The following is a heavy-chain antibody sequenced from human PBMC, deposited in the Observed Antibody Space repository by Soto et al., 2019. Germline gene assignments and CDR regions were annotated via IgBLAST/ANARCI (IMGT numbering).Heavy chain of an antibody. CDR3: AKEGPNYDYVWGSYRQHDAFDI. CDR2: ISGSGGST. D-gene: IGHD3-16*02. J-gene: IGHJ3*02. V-gene: IGHV3-23*01. CDR1: GFTFSSYA. Sequence: EVQLLESGGGLVQPGRSLRLSCAASGFTFSSYAMSWVRQAPGKGLEWVSAISGSGGSTYYADSVKGRFTISRDNSKNTLYLQMNSLRAEDTAVYYCAKEGPNYDYVWGSYRQHDAFDIWGQGTMVTVSS.